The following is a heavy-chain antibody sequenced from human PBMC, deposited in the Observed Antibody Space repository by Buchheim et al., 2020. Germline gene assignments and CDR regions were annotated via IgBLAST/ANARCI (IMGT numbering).Heavy chain of an antibody. Sequence: QVQLVESGGGVVQPGRSLRLSCAASGFTFSSYGMHWVRQAPGKGLEWVAVIWYDGSNKYYADSVKGRFTISRDNSKNTLYLQMNSLRAEDTAVYYCARDSNLVAVTTGLDYWGQGTL. CDR3: ARDSNLVAVTTGLDY. CDR2: IWYDGSNK. J-gene: IGHJ4*02. CDR1: GFTFSSYG. V-gene: IGHV3-33*01. D-gene: IGHD4-17*01.